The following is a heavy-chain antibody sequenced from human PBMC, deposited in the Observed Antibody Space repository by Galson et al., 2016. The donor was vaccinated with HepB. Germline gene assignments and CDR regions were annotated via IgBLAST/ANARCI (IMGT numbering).Heavy chain of an antibody. V-gene: IGHV3-30*04. CDR2: ISYDGSRR. Sequence: SLRLSCAASGFTFSYHALHWVRQAPGKGLEWVSVISYDGSRRYYEDSVKGRFTIYRDNSKNTLFLQMNSLTREDTAVYFCARDPDYNNSTGTFDYWGQGSLVTVSS. D-gene: IGHD3-9*01. J-gene: IGHJ4*02. CDR1: GFTFSYHA. CDR3: ARDPDYNNSTGTFDY.